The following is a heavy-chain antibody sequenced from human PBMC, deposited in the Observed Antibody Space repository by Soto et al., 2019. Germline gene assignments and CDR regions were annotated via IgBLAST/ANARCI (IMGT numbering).Heavy chain of an antibody. CDR2: IYTSGST. J-gene: IGHJ6*02. CDR3: ARVRSTAGYYYYGMDV. V-gene: IGHV4-4*07. CDR1: GGSISSYY. D-gene: IGHD6-13*01. Sequence: SETLSLTCTVSGGSISSYYWSWLRQPAGKGLEWIGRIYTSGSTNYNPSLKSRVTMSVDTSKNQFSLKLRSVTAADTAVYYCARVRSTAGYYYYGMDVWGQGTTVTVSS.